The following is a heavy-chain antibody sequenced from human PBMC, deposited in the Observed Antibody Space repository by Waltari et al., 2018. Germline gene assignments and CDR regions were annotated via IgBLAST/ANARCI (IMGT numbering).Heavy chain of an antibody. CDR1: GFTFSSYA. Sequence: EVQLLESGGGLVQPGGSLRLSCAASGFTFSSYAMSLVRQAPGKGLEWVSVIYSGGSTYYADSVKGRFTISRDNSKNTLYLQMNSLRAEDTAVYYCAKCDIAAAGFFDYWGQGTLVTVSS. D-gene: IGHD6-13*01. J-gene: IGHJ4*02. CDR2: IYSGGST. V-gene: IGHV3-23*03. CDR3: AKCDIAAAGFFDY.